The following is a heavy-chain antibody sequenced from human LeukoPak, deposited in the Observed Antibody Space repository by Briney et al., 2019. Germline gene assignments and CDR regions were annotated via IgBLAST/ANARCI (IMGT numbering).Heavy chain of an antibody. CDR2: VYYTGST. CDR1: GGSINSYF. V-gene: IGHV4-59*01. J-gene: IGHJ4*02. Sequence: QVHLQESGPTLLKPWETLSLTCTVSGGSINSYFWSWIRQPPGKGLEWIGYVYYTGSTNYNPSLKSRVTISVDTSKNQFSLKLSSVTAADTAVYYCARAERLPGYYFDYWGQGTLVTVSS. CDR3: ARAERLPGYYFDY.